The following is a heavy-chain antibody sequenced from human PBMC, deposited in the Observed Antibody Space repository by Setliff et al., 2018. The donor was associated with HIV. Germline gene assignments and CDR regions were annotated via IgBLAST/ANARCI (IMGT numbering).Heavy chain of an antibody. CDR1: GASFVGDNH. J-gene: IGHJ4*02. CDR3: AGARSDWYNVRPYYFDL. CDR2: FMYTDIHYVNYLN. D-gene: IGHD6-19*01. V-gene: IGHV4-30-4*01. Sequence: PSETLSLTCAVSGASFVGDNHWSWIRQTPERGLEWIAYFMYTDIHYVNYLNYRNPSLASRLSISVDKFKNQFSLTLSSVTAADTAVYYCAGARSDWYNVRPYYFDLWGQGTPVTVSS.